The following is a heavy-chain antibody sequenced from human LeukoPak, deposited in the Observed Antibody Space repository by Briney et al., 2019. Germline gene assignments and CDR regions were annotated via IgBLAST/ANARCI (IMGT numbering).Heavy chain of an antibody. CDR2: IIPIFGTA. V-gene: IGHV1-69*01. Sequence: LVKVSCKASGGTFSSYAISWVRQAPGQGLEWMGGIIPIFGTANYAQKFQGRVTITADESTSTAYMELSSLRSEDTAVYYCARPHYYGSGSYYDFDYWGQGTLVTVSS. CDR1: GGTFSSYA. J-gene: IGHJ4*02. CDR3: ARPHYYGSGSYYDFDY. D-gene: IGHD3-10*01.